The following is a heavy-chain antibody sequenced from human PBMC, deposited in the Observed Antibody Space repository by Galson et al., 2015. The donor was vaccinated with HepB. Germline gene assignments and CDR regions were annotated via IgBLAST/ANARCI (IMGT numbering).Heavy chain of an antibody. D-gene: IGHD2-15*01. CDR1: GFTFSSYA. Sequence: SLRLSCAASGFTFSSYAMHWVRQAPGKGLEYVSAISSNGGSTYYANSVKGRFTISRDNSKNTLYLQMGSLRAEDMAVYYCAIVRYEYCSGGSCLFIDEASYYFDYWCQGTLVTVSS. J-gene: IGHJ4*02. CDR2: ISSNGGST. CDR3: AIVRYEYCSGGSCLFIDEASYYFDY. V-gene: IGHV3-64*01.